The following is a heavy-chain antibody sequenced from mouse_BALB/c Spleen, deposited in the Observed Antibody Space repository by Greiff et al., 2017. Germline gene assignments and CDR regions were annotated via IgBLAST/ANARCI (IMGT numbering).Heavy chain of an antibody. CDR1: GYTFTSYY. V-gene: IGHV1S81*02. Sequence: VQLQQPGAELVKPGASVKLSCKASGYTFTSYYMYWVKQRPGQGLEWIGGINPSNGGTNFNEKFKSKATLTVDKSSSTAYMQLSSLTSEDSAVYYCTRGDWDRFAYWGQGTLVTVSA. J-gene: IGHJ3*01. CDR3: TRGDWDRFAY. D-gene: IGHD4-1*01. CDR2: INPSNGGT.